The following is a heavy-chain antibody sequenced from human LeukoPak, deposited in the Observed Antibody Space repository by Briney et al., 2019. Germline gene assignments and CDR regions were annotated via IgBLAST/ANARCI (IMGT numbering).Heavy chain of an antibody. CDR1: GGSFSGYY. Sequence: SETLSLTCAVYGGSFSGYYWSWIRQPPGKGLEWIGEINHSGSTNYNPSLKSRVTISVDTSKNQFSLKLSSVTAADTAVYYCARKVASGYYYGHWLYFDYWGQGTLVTVSS. CDR3: ARKVASGYYYGHWLYFDY. V-gene: IGHV4-34*01. D-gene: IGHD3-22*01. CDR2: INHSGST. J-gene: IGHJ4*02.